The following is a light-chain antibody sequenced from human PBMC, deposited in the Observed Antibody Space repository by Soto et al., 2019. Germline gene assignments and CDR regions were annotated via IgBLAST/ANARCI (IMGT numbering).Light chain of an antibody. Sequence: PSAAPASLSPRDRATLSCRASQSVSSYLAWYQQKPGQAPRLLIYDASSRATGIPDRFSGGGSGTDFTLTISRLEPEDFAVYYCQQFSCYPLTVGEGTKLEI. CDR1: QSVSSY. J-gene: IGKJ4*01. CDR2: DAS. V-gene: IGKV3-20*01. CDR3: QQFSCYPLT.